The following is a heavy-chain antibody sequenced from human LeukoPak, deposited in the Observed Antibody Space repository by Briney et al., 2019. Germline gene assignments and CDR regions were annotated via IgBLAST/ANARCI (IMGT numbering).Heavy chain of an antibody. CDR1: GGSISSYY. CDR2: IYYSGTT. J-gene: IGHJ4*02. Sequence: KTLETLSLTCTVSGGSISSYYWSWIRQPPGKGLEWIGYIYYSGTTNYNPSLKSRVTISVDTSKNQFSLKLSSVTAADTAVYYCARGVYIAAAQYGYWGQGTLVTVSS. D-gene: IGHD6-13*01. CDR3: ARGVYIAAAQYGY. V-gene: IGHV4-59*01.